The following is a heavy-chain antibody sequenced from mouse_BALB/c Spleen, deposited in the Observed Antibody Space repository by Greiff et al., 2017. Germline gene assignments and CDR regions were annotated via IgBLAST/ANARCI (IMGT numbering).Heavy chain of an antibody. Sequence: QVQLQQSGAELVRPGTSVKVSCKASGYAFTNYLIEWVKQRPGQGLEWIGVINPGSGGTNYTEKFKGKATLTADKSSSTAYMQLSSLTSDDSAVYLCARLDLSMITNAMDYWGQGTSVTVSS. J-gene: IGHJ4*01. V-gene: IGHV1-54*01. CDR2: INPGSGGT. CDR1: GYAFTNYL. CDR3: ARLDLSMITNAMDY. D-gene: IGHD2-4*01.